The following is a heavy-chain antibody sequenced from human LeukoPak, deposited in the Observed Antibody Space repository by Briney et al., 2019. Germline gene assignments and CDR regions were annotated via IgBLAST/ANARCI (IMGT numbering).Heavy chain of an antibody. V-gene: IGHV4-30-4*02. CDR2: IYYSGST. J-gene: IGHJ3*02. CDR3: ARDGAARNAFDI. Sequence: SETLSLTCTVSGGSISSGDYYWSWIRQPPGKGLEWIGYIYYSGSTYYNPSLKSRVTISVDTSKNQFSLKLSSVTAADTAVYYCARDGAARNAFDIWGQGTMVTVSS. CDR1: GGSISSGDYY. D-gene: IGHD6-6*01.